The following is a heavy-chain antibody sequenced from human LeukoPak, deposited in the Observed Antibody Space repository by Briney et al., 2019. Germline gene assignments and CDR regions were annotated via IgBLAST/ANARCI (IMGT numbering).Heavy chain of an antibody. Sequence: GASVKVSCKAPGYTFTSYDINWVRQATGQGLEWMGWMNPNSGNTGYAQKFQGRVTMTRNTSISTAYMELSSLRSEDTAVYYCARGSYYYDSSGPSGDYWGQGTLVTVSS. CDR3: ARGSYYYDSSGPSGDY. CDR1: GYTFTSYD. D-gene: IGHD3-22*01. CDR2: MNPNSGNT. J-gene: IGHJ4*02. V-gene: IGHV1-8*01.